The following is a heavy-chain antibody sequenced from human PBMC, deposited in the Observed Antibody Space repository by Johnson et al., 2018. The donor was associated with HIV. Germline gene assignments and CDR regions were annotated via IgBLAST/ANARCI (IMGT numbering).Heavy chain of an antibody. CDR3: ARALGLEVCAFDI. D-gene: IGHD2-8*01. CDR1: GFTVSRNY. Sequence: VQLVESGGGLEQPGGSLRLSCAVFGFTVSRNYMGWVRLAPGKGLEWVSVIYSGGSTYYADSVKGRFTISRDNSKNSLYLQMNSLRAEDTAVYYCARALGLEVCAFDIWGQGTMVTVSS. J-gene: IGHJ3*02. V-gene: IGHV3-66*01. CDR2: IYSGGST.